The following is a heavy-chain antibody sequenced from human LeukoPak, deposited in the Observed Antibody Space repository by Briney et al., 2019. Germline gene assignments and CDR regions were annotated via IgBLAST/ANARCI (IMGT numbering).Heavy chain of an antibody. CDR3: AREDHSSSWPLDY. D-gene: IGHD6-13*01. CDR1: GFTFSSYG. CDR2: IWYDGSNK. V-gene: IGHV3-33*01. Sequence: AGGSLRLSCAASGFTFSSYGMHWVRQAPGKGLEWVAVIWYDGSNKYYADSVKGRFTISRDNSKNTLYLQMNSLRAEDTAVYYCAREDHSSSWPLDYWGQGTLVTVSS. J-gene: IGHJ4*02.